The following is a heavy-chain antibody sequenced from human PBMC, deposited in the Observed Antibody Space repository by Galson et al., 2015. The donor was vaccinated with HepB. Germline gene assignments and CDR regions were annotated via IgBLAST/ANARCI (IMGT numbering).Heavy chain of an antibody. V-gene: IGHV3-15*05. J-gene: IGHJ4*02. CDR3: TTDPLRWQRDLES. CDR1: GFTFSNAW. D-gene: IGHD2-15*01. Sequence: SLRLSCAASGFTFSNAWMSWVRQAPGKGLEWVGRIKSKSDGGTTDYAAPVKGRFTISRDDSEKMLYVQMNSLKIEDTAVYYCTTDPLRWQRDLESWGQGTLVTVSS. CDR2: IKSKSDGGTT.